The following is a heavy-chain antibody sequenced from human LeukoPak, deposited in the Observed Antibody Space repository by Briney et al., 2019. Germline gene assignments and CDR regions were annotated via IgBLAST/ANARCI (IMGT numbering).Heavy chain of an antibody. Sequence: SETLSLTCAVYGGSFSGYYWSWIRQPPGKGLEWIGEINHSGSTNYNPSLKSRVTISVDTSKNQFSLKLSSVTAADTAVYYCARLSVIVGAAPEYYYYYMDVWGQGTTVTVSS. V-gene: IGHV4-34*01. D-gene: IGHD1-26*01. CDR3: ARLSVIVGAAPEYYYYYMDV. CDR1: GGSFSGYY. CDR2: INHSGST. J-gene: IGHJ6*03.